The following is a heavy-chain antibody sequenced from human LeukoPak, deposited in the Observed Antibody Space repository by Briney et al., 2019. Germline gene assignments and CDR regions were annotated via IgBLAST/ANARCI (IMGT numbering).Heavy chain of an antibody. CDR2: ISSSSSYI. CDR3: GRDWWGAPRGIVVVPAAIRTGLDV. Sequence: PGGSLRLSHAASGFTFSSYSMNWVRQAPGTGLEWVSSISSSSSYIYYADSVKGRFTISRDNAKNSLCLQMNSLRAEDTAVYYCGRDWWGAPRGIVVVPAAIRTGLDVWGKGTTVTVSS. D-gene: IGHD2-2*02. J-gene: IGHJ6*04. CDR1: GFTFSSYS. V-gene: IGHV3-21*01.